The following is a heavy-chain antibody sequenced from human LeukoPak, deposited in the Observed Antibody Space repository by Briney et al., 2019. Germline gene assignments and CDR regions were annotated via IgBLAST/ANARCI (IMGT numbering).Heavy chain of an antibody. Sequence: GGSLRLSCAASGFTVSSNYMSWVRQAPGKGLEWVSVIYSGGSTYYADSVKGRFTISRDNSKNTLYLQMNSLRAEDTAVYYCARALAYCGGDCYFRAFDIWGQGTMVTVSS. D-gene: IGHD2-21*02. CDR1: GFTVSSNY. J-gene: IGHJ3*02. V-gene: IGHV3-53*01. CDR3: ARALAYCGGDCYFRAFDI. CDR2: IYSGGST.